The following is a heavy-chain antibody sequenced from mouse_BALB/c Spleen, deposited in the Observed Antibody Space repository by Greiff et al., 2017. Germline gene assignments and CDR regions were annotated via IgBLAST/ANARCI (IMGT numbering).Heavy chain of an antibody. CDR1: GFTFSNYW. CDR2: IRLKSNNYST. J-gene: IGHJ3*01. V-gene: IGHV6-6*02. D-gene: IGHD2-4*01. CDR3: TRDDYDPAWFAY. Sequence: EVKVEESGGGLVQPGGSMKLSCVASGFTFSNYWMNWVRQSPEKGLEWVAEIRLKSNNYSTHYAESVKGRFTISRDDSKSSVYLQMNNLRAEDTGIYYCTRDDYDPAWFAYWGQGTLVTVSA.